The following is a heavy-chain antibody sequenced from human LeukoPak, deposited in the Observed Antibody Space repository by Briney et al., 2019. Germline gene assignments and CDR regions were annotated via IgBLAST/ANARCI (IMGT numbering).Heavy chain of an antibody. D-gene: IGHD3-22*01. CDR1: GGSISSNDNY. V-gene: IGHV4-39*07. J-gene: IGHJ4*02. CDR2: MYYSGSI. CDR3: ARAEVITVRVVPLIN. Sequence: PSETLSLTCNVSGGSISSNDNYWGWTRQPPGKGLEWIGSMYYSGSIYFNPSLKSRVTISADTSRNQFYLQLTSVTAADTAVYYCARAEVITVRVVPLINWGQGTLVTVSS.